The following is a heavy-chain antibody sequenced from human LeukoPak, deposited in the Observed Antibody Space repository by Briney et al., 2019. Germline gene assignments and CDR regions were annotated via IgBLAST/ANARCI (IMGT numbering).Heavy chain of an antibody. CDR1: GFTVSSNY. CDR2: IWYDGSNK. CDR3: HGAGTGYSSSWYSSPTIDY. Sequence: PGGSLRLSCAASGFTVSSNYMSWVRQAPGKGLEWVAVIWYDGSNKYYADSVKGRFTISRDNSKSTLYLQMNSLRAEDTAVYYCHGAGTGYSSSWYSSPTIDYWGQGTLVTVSS. V-gene: IGHV3-30-3*01. D-gene: IGHD6-13*01. J-gene: IGHJ4*02.